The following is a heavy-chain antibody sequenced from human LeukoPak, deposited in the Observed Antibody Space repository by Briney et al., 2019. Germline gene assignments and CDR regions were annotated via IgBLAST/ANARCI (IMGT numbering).Heavy chain of an antibody. J-gene: IGHJ6*02. Sequence: GASVKVSCKASGYTFTSYGISWVRQAPGQGLEWMGWISAYNGNTNYAQKLQGRVTMTTDTSTSTAYMELRSLRSDDTAVYYCARALKTMPSAYYYGMDVWGRGTTVTVSS. D-gene: IGHD2-2*01. CDR3: ARALKTMPSAYYYGMDV. CDR2: ISAYNGNT. V-gene: IGHV1-18*01. CDR1: GYTFTSYG.